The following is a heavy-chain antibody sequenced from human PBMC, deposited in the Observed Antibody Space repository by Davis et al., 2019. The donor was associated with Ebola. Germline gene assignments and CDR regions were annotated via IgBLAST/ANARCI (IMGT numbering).Heavy chain of an antibody. Sequence: GESLKISCAASGFTFSSYSMNWVRQAPGKGLEWVSYISSSGSTIYYADSVKGRFTISRDNSKNTLYLQMNSLRAEDTAVYYCARGAYSSSWYHFDYWGQGTLVTVSS. J-gene: IGHJ4*02. D-gene: IGHD6-13*01. CDR2: ISSSGSTI. CDR1: GFTFSSYS. V-gene: IGHV3-48*01. CDR3: ARGAYSSSWYHFDY.